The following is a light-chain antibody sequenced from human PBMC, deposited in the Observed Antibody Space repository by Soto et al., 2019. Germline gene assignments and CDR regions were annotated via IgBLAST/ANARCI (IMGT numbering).Light chain of an antibody. V-gene: IGKV3-20*01. J-gene: IGKJ5*01. CDR3: QQHGSSPPIT. Sequence: EIVLTQSPGTLSLSPGERATLSCRASQSVSSSYLAWYQQKPGQAPRLLIYGASSRATGIPDRFSGSGSGTDFTLTISRLEPEDFAVYYCQQHGSSPPITFGQGTQLEIK. CDR2: GAS. CDR1: QSVSSSY.